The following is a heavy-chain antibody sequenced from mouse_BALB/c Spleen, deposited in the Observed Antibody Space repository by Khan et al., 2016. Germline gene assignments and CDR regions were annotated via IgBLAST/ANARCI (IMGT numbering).Heavy chain of an antibody. CDR2: IDPFNGGT. D-gene: IGHD2-14*01. CDR3: ARDNRYAWFAY. CDR1: GYSFTSYY. V-gene: IGHV1S135*01. J-gene: IGHJ3*01. Sequence: LQQSGPELMKPGASVKISCKASGYSFTSYYMYWVKQSHGKSLEWIGYIDPFNGGTSYNQKFKGKATLTVDNSSSTAAMHLSSLTSEDSAVYYCARDNRYAWFAYWGQGTLVTVSA.